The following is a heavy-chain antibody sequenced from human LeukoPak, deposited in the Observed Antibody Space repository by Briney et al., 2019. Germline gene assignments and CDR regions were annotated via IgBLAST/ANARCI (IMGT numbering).Heavy chain of an antibody. V-gene: IGHV3-30*18. Sequence: GGSLRLSCAASGFTFSSYGMHWVRQAPGKGLEWVAVISYDGSNKYYADSVKGRFTISRDNSKNTLYLQMNSLRAEGTAVYYCAKDEELYSSGWVDYWGQGTLVTVSS. CDR2: ISYDGSNK. J-gene: IGHJ4*02. CDR1: GFTFSSYG. CDR3: AKDEELYSSGWVDY. D-gene: IGHD6-19*01.